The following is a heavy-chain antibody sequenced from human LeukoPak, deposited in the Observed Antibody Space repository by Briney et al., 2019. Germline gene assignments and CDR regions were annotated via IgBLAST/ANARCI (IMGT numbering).Heavy chain of an antibody. J-gene: IGHJ3*02. V-gene: IGHV4-59*01. CDR1: GGSISSYY. D-gene: IGHD2-2*01. CDR3: ARDGQLRGAFDI. Sequence: SETLSLTCTVSGGSISSYYWSWIRQPPGKGLEWIGYIYYSGSTNYNPSLKSRVTISVDTSKNQSSLKLSSVTAADTAVYYCARDGQLRGAFDIWGQGTMVTVSS. CDR2: IYYSGST.